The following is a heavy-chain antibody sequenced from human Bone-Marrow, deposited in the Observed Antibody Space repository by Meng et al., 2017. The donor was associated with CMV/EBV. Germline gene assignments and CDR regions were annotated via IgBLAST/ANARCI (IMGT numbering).Heavy chain of an antibody. CDR2: IRYDGSNK. D-gene: IGHD6-19*01. CDR3: AKVASSGWYDYYFDY. J-gene: IGHJ4*02. V-gene: IGHV3-30*02. Sequence: LKISCAASGFTFSSYAMHWVRQAPGKGLEWVAFIRYDGSNKYYADSVKGRFTISRDNSKNTLYLQMNSLRAEDTAVYYCAKVASSGWYDYYFDYWGQGTLVTSPQ. CDR1: GFTFSSYA.